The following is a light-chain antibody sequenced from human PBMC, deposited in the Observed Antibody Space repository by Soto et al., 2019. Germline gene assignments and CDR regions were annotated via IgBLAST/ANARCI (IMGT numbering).Light chain of an antibody. Sequence: EIVLTQSPGTLSLSPGERATLSCRASQSVSSSHLAWYQQKAGQAPRLLIYGASSRAAGIPDRFSGSGSGTDFTLTISRLEPEDFAVYYCQQYGSSPYTFGPGTKVDIK. CDR1: QSVSSSH. J-gene: IGKJ3*01. V-gene: IGKV3-20*01. CDR2: GAS. CDR3: QQYGSSPYT.